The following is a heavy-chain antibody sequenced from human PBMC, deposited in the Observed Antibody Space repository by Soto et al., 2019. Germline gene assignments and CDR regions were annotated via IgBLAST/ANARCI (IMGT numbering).Heavy chain of an antibody. CDR2: ISYDGSNK. CDR3: ARGKQFYAFDI. J-gene: IGHJ3*02. D-gene: IGHD6-19*01. CDR1: GFTFSSYA. V-gene: IGHV3-30-3*01. Sequence: GGSLRLSCAASGFTFSSYAMHWVRQAPGKGLEWVAVISYDGSNKYYADSVKGRFTISRDKSKNTLYLQMNSLRAEDTAVYDGARGKQFYAFDIWGQGTMVTVSS.